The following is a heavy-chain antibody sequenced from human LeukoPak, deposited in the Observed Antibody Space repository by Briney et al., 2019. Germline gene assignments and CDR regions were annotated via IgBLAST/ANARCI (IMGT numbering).Heavy chain of an antibody. D-gene: IGHD1-26*01. J-gene: IGHJ5*02. CDR2: INSDGSST. CDR3: ARDRARNGATGWFDL. Sequence: GGSLRLSCAASGFTFSSYWMHWVRQAPGKGLVWVSRINSDGSSTTYADSVKGRFTISRDNAKNTLYLQMNSLRVEDTAVYYCARDRARNGATGWFDLWGQGTLVTVSS. CDR1: GFTFSSYW. V-gene: IGHV3-74*01.